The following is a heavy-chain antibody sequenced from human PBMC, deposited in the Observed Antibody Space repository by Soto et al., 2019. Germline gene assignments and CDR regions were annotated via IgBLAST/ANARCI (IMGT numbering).Heavy chain of an antibody. CDR3: ARARWEFHLFYYGLDV. CDR1: GFTFSNYD. D-gene: IGHD1-26*01. V-gene: IGHV3-33*01. J-gene: IGHJ6*02. CDR2: IWYNGSND. Sequence: ESVGGVVQPGRSLRLSCAASGFTFSNYDMHWVRQAPGKGLEWVAIIWYNGSNDCYVESVKGRFTITRDNSTNTLSLPMNSLRAEDTAVYYCARARWEFHLFYYGLDVWGQGTTVTVSS.